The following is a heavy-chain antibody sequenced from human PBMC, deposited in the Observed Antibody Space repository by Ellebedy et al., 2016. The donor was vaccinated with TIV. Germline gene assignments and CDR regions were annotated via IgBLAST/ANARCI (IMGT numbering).Heavy chain of an antibody. D-gene: IGHD3-22*01. Sequence: GESLKISCKGSGDTFSSYWIAWVRQVPGKGLEWMGRVHPGGSSARYSPSFQGQVTFSADKSLATAYLQWSSLKASDTAIYYCANSYYYSSGGHSDAFRMWGQGTMVTVSS. J-gene: IGHJ3*02. V-gene: IGHV5-51*01. CDR1: GDTFSSYW. CDR3: ANSYYYSSGGHSDAFRM. CDR2: VHPGGSSA.